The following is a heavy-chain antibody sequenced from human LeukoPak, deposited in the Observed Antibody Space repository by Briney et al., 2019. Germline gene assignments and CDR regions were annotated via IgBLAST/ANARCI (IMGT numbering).Heavy chain of an antibody. CDR1: GFTFSSNW. CDR3: VRDDGSLIGRD. D-gene: IGHD2/OR15-2a*01. CDR2: INEAGNEK. J-gene: IGHJ3*01. V-gene: IGHV3-7*01. Sequence: PGGSLRLSCAASGFTFSSNWMGWVRQAPGKGLEWVANINEAGNEKYYGDSVTGRFTIARDNAKKLLDLQMNSLRGDDSAVYYCVRDDGSLIGRDWGQGTMVTVSS.